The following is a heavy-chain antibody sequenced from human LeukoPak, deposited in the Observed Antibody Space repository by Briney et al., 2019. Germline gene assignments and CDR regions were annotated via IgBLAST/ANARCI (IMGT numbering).Heavy chain of an antibody. CDR3: AIMHRYYDGSGYWVQ. Sequence: GGSLRLSCAASGFTFRNYALTWVRQAPGKGLEWVSAISGSGRTTYYADSVKGRFTVSRDDSKNTLFLQMNSLRAEDTAVYYCAIMHRYYDGSGYWVQWGQGTLVTVSS. CDR2: ISGSGRTT. D-gene: IGHD3-22*01. J-gene: IGHJ4*02. CDR1: GFTFRNYA. V-gene: IGHV3-23*01.